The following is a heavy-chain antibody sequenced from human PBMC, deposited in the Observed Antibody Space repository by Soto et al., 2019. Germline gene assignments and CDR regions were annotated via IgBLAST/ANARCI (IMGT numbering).Heavy chain of an antibody. CDR2: ISYDGSNK. CDR3: AKGLEWCHIPPFDY. J-gene: IGHJ4*02. D-gene: IGHD2-15*01. CDR1: GFTFSSYG. Sequence: GGSLRLSCAASGFTFSSYGMHWVRQAPGKGLEWVAVISYDGSNKYYADSVKGRFTISRDNSKNTLYLQMNSLRAEDTAVYYCAKGLEWCHIPPFDYWGQGTLVTVSS. V-gene: IGHV3-30*18.